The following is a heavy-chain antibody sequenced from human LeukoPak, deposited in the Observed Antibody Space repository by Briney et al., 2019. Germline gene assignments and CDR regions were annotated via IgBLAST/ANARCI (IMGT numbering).Heavy chain of an antibody. V-gene: IGHV3-30*02. CDR1: GFTFSSYG. J-gene: IGHJ5*02. Sequence: PGGSLRLSCAASGFTFSSYGMHWVRQAPGKGLEWVAFIRYDGSNKYYADSVKGRFTISRDNSKNTLYLQMNSLRAEDTAVYYCARAHCSGGSCLSAWGQGTLVTISS. D-gene: IGHD2-15*01. CDR3: ARAHCSGGSCLSA. CDR2: IRYDGSNK.